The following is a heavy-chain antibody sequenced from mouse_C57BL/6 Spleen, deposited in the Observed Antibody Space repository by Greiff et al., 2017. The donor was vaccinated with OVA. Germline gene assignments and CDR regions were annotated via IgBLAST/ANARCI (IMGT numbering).Heavy chain of an antibody. D-gene: IGHD2-1*01. CDR1: GFSLTSYG. V-gene: IGHV2-2*01. J-gene: IGHJ2*01. CDR3: ASDLLRGYFDY. Sequence: VQRVESGPGLVQPSQRLSITCTVSGFSLTSYGVHWVRQSPGKGLEWLGVIWSGGSTDYNAAFISRLSISKDNSKSQVFFKMNSLQADDTAIYYCASDLLRGYFDYWGQGTTLTVSS. CDR2: IWSGGST.